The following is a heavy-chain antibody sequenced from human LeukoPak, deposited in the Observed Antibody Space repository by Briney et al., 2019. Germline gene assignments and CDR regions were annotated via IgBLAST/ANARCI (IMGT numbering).Heavy chain of an antibody. J-gene: IGHJ3*02. CDR1: GGSISGYY. CDR2: IYYTGST. V-gene: IGHV4-59*01. CDR3: ARLDIFGVGHLNAFDI. Sequence: SETLSLTCTVSGGSISGYYWSWIRQPPGKGLEWIGYIYYTGSTNYNPSLKSRVTISVDTSKNQFSLKLSSVTAADTAVYYCARLDIFGVGHLNAFDIWGQGTMVTVSS. D-gene: IGHD3-3*02.